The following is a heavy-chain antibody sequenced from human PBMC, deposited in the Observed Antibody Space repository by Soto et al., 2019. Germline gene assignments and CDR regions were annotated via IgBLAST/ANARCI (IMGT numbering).Heavy chain of an antibody. CDR2: IYYSGST. D-gene: IGHD6-13*01. Sequence: SETLSLTCTVSGGSISSYYWSWIRQPPGKGLEWIGYIYYSGSTNYNPSLKSRVTISVDTSKNQFSLKLSSVTAADTAVYYCARVGGYIAAELYPWGQGTLVPVSS. V-gene: IGHV4-59*01. CDR3: ARVGGYIAAELYP. J-gene: IGHJ5*02. CDR1: GGSISSYY.